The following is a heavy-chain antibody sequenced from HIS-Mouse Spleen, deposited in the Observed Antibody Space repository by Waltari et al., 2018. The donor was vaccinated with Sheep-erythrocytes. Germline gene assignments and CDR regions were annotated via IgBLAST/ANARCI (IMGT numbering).Heavy chain of an antibody. D-gene: IGHD3-9*01. CDR3: ARGGRRTGFDY. V-gene: IGHV4-34*01. CDR1: GGSFSGYY. J-gene: IGHJ4*02. Sequence: QVQLQQWGAGLLKPSETLSLTCAVYGGSFSGYYWSWIRQPPGTGLEWIGEINHSGSTNYNPSLKGRVTISVDTSTNQFSLKLSSVTAADTAVYYCARGGRRTGFDYWGQGTLVTVSS. CDR2: INHSGST.